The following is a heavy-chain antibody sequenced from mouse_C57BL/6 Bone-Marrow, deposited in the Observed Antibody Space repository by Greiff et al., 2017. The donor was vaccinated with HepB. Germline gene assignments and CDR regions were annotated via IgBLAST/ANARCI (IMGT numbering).Heavy chain of an antibody. CDR3: TLLITTVVAPYFDY. V-gene: IGHV14-4*01. CDR2: IDPENGDT. CDR1: GFNIKDDY. Sequence: EVQLQQSGAELVRPGASVKLSCTASGFNIKDDYMHWVKQRPEQGLEWIGWIDPENGDTEYASKFQGKATITADTSSNTAYLQLSSLTSEDTAVYYCTLLITTVVAPYFDYWGQGTTLTVSS. D-gene: IGHD1-1*01. J-gene: IGHJ2*01.